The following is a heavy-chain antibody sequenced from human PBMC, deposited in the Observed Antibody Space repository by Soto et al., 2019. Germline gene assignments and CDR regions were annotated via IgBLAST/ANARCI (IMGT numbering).Heavy chain of an antibody. CDR2: IIPILGIA. J-gene: IGHJ4*02. CDR1: GGTFSSYT. V-gene: IGHV1-69*02. Sequence: QVQLVQSGAAVKKPGSSVKVSCKASGGTFSSYTISWVRQAPGQGLEWMGRIIPILGIANYAQKFQGRVTIPADKSTSTAYMELSSLSSEDTAVYYCARGPDYYESSGYDYWGQGTLVTVSS. CDR3: ARGPDYYESSGYDY. D-gene: IGHD3-22*01.